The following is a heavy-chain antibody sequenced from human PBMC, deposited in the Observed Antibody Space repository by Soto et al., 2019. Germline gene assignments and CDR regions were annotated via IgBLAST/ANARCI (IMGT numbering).Heavy chain of an antibody. Sequence: ASVKVSCKASGYTFTGYYMHWVRQAPGQGLEWMGWINPNSGGTNYAQKFQGWVTMTRDTSISTAYMELSRLRSDDTAVYYCARGGFGVDTAMVTYYYYGMDVWGQGTTVTVSS. J-gene: IGHJ6*02. D-gene: IGHD5-18*01. V-gene: IGHV1-2*04. CDR3: ARGGFGVDTAMVTYYYYGMDV. CDR1: GYTFTGYY. CDR2: INPNSGGT.